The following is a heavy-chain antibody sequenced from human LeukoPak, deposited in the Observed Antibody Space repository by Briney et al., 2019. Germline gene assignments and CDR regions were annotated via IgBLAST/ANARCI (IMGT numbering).Heavy chain of an antibody. D-gene: IGHD2-2*02. V-gene: IGHV3-23*01. CDR2: ISGSGGST. Sequence: GGSLRLSCAASGFTFSSYAMSWVHQAPGKGLEWVSAISGSGGSTYYADSVKGRFTISRDNSKNTLYLQMNSLRAEDTAVYYCAKGYCSSTSCYTSLYYMDVWGKGTTVTVSS. CDR3: AKGYCSSTSCYTSLYYMDV. CDR1: GFTFSSYA. J-gene: IGHJ6*03.